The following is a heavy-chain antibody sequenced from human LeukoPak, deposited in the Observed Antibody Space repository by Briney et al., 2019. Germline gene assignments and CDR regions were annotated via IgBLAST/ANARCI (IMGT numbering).Heavy chain of an antibody. CDR2: VSGSGGST. CDR3: AKESYYYGSGSSSAFDI. D-gene: IGHD3-10*01. Sequence: GGSLRLSCAASGFTFSSFGMSWVRQAPGKGLEWVSAVSGSGGSTYYADSVKGRFTISRDNSKNTLYLQMNSLRAEDTAVYYCAKESYYYGSGSSSAFDIWGQGTMVTVSS. J-gene: IGHJ3*02. V-gene: IGHV3-23*01. CDR1: GFTFSSFG.